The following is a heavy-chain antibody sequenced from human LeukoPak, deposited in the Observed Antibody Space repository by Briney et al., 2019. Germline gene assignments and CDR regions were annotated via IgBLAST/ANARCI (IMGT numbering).Heavy chain of an antibody. CDR3: ARESALYDSSGYHHGY. Sequence: AAVKVSCKASGYTFTSYAMHWVRQAPGQRLEWMGWINAGNGNTKYSQKFQGRVTVTRDTSASTAYMELSSLRSEDTAVYYCARESALYDSSGYHHGYWGQGTLVTVSS. D-gene: IGHD3-22*01. CDR2: INAGNGNT. CDR1: GYTFTSYA. V-gene: IGHV1-3*01. J-gene: IGHJ4*02.